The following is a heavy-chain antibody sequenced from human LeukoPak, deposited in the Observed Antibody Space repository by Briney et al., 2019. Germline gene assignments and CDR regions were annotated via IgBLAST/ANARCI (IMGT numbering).Heavy chain of an antibody. CDR1: EFTLSTYA. CDR3: VRLNGQQGGAYDI. CDR2: IRTKANSYTT. V-gene: IGHV3-72*01. Sequence: GGSLRLSCAASEFTLSTYAMNWVRQAPGKGLEWVGRIRTKANSYTTDSAASVKGRFSVSRDDSKNSLYLQMNSLKTEDTAVYYCVRLNGQQGGAYDIWGQGTMVTVSS. J-gene: IGHJ3*02. D-gene: IGHD2-8*01.